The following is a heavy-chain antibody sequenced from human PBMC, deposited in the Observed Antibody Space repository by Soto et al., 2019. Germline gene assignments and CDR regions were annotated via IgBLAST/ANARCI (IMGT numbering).Heavy chain of an antibody. D-gene: IGHD1-26*01. Sequence: VKVSCKASGYTLSDANINWVRQAPGQGPEWMGIINPRADSTNYAQKFQGRVTLTRDTSTSTVYMELSSLRSEDTAVYYCARDLRAGGDYWGQGTLVTVSS. CDR3: ARDLRAGGDY. V-gene: IGHV1-46*01. CDR2: INPRADST. CDR1: GYTLSDAN. J-gene: IGHJ4*02.